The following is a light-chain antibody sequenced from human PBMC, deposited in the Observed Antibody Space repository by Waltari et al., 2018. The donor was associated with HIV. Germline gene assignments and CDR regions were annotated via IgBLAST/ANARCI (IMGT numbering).Light chain of an antibody. V-gene: IGKV2-28*01. CDR1: QSLLHSNGYNY. Sequence: DIVMTQSPLSLPVTPGEPASISCRSSQSLLHSNGYNYLDWYLQKPGQSPQLLIYLGSNRASGVPGRFSGRASGTDFTLKSSRVEAEDGGVYYCMQALQTLGTFSHGTKLEIK. J-gene: IGKJ2*02. CDR2: LGS. CDR3: MQALQTLGT.